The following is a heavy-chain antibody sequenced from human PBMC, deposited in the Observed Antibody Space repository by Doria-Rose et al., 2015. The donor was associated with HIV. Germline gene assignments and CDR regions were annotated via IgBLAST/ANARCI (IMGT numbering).Heavy chain of an antibody. D-gene: IGHD6-13*01. V-gene: IGHV2-26*01. Sequence: QITLKESGPVLVKPTETLTLTCTVSGVSLSSPGMGVSWIRQPPGKALEWLANIFSDDERSYTPYLKSRLSISRGTSKSQVVLTMTDMDPVDTATYYCARIKSSRWYHKYYFDFWGQGTLVIVSA. CDR1: GVSLSSPGMG. J-gene: IGHJ4*02. CDR2: IFSDDER. CDR3: ARIKSSRWYHKYYFDF.